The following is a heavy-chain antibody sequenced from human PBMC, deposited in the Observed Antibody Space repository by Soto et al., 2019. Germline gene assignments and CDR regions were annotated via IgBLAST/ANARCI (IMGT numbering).Heavy chain of an antibody. CDR3: ARWGKGVRRVIPFDY. D-gene: IGHD3-10*01. V-gene: IGHV4-31*03. CDR1: GGSISSGGYY. Sequence: QVQLQESGPGLVKPSQTLSLTCTVSGGSISSGGYYWSWIRQHPGKGLEWIGYLYYSGSTYYNPCLESRITISVDTSKIQFSLKRSYVTAADTAVYYCARWGKGVRRVIPFDYWGQGTLVTVSS. J-gene: IGHJ4*02. CDR2: LYYSGST.